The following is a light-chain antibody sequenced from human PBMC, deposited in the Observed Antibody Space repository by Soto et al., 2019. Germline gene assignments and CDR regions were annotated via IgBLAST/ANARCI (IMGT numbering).Light chain of an antibody. Sequence: QSVLTQPPSVSAPPGQKVTISCSGSSSNIGNNYVSWYQQLPGTAPKLLIYDNNKRPSGIPDRFSGSKSGTSATLGITGLQTGDEADYYCGTWDSSLSAGPYVFGTGTKVTVL. CDR2: DNN. CDR3: GTWDSSLSAGPYV. CDR1: SSNIGNNY. J-gene: IGLJ1*01. V-gene: IGLV1-51*01.